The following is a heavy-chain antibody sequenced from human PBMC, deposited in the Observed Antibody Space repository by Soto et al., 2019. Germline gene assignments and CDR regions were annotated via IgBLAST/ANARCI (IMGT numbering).Heavy chain of an antibody. D-gene: IGHD3-10*01. CDR2: ISGTGDSS. CDR1: GFTFGSYA. CDR3: AKDNGNYGSGSFSH. V-gene: IGHV3-23*01. Sequence: EVQLLESGGGLVQPGGSLRLSCAASGFTFGSYAMSWVRQAPGKGLKWVSLISGTGDSSEYANSVKGRFTISRDYSKTTVFLQMNSLRAEDTAVYFCAKDNGNYGSGSFSHWGQGTLVTVSS. J-gene: IGHJ4*02.